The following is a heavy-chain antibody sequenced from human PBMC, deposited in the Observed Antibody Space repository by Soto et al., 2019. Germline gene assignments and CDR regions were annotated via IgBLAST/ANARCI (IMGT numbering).Heavy chain of an antibody. J-gene: IGHJ4*02. Sequence: ASVKVSCKASGYTFTGYYMHWVRQAPGQGLEWMGWINPNSGGTNYAQKLQGRVTMTRDTSISTAYMELSRLRSDDTAVYYCARAGGYSSSWTFTYYFDYWGQGTLVTVSS. CDR2: INPNSGGT. V-gene: IGHV1-2*02. CDR1: GYTFTGYY. CDR3: ARAGGYSSSWTFTYYFDY. D-gene: IGHD6-13*01.